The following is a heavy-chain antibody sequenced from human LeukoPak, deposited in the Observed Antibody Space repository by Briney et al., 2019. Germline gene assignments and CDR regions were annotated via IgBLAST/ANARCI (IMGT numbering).Heavy chain of an antibody. CDR1: GFTFSSYA. J-gene: IGHJ4*02. V-gene: IGHV3-21*01. D-gene: IGHD6-13*01. Sequence: AGGSLRLSCAASGFTFSSYAMSWVRQAPGKGLEWVSSISSSSSYIYCADSVKGRFTISRDNAKNSLYLQMNSLRAEDTAVYYCARAGSSWYYFDYWGQGTLVTVSS. CDR3: ARAGSSWYYFDY. CDR2: ISSSSSYI.